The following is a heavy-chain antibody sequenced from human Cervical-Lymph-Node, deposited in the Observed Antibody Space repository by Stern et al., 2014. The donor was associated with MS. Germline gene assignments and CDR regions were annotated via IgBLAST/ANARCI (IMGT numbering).Heavy chain of an antibody. CDR1: GGTLISYP. CDR3: ARHLGSHESGWFDP. J-gene: IGHJ5*02. V-gene: IGHV1-69*01. CDR2: IMPVLGTY. Sequence: QVQLVQSGAEVKKPGSSVKVSCQASGGTLISYPISWVRQAPGQGLEWLGGIMPVLGTYTYAHKFQGRVTITADESTTTIYMELRSLKSEDTAVYYCARHLGSHESGWFDPWGQGTLVTVSS. D-gene: IGHD1-26*01.